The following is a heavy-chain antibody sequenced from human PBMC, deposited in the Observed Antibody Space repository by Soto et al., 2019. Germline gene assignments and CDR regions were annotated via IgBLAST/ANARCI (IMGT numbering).Heavy chain of an antibody. CDR2: ISSSSSYI. CDR1: GFTVSSYS. Sequence: GGSLRLSCAASGFTVSSYSMNWVRQAPGKGLEWVSSISSSSSYIYYADSVKGRFTISRDNAKNSLYLQMNSLRAEDTAVYYCARDPPGSDVFDIWGQGTMVTVSS. J-gene: IGHJ3*02. V-gene: IGHV3-21*01. CDR3: ARDPPGSDVFDI. D-gene: IGHD6-25*01.